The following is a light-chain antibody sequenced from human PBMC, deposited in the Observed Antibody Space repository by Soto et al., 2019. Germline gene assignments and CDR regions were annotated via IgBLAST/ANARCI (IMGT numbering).Light chain of an antibody. V-gene: IGLV2-8*01. CDR1: SSGVGGYNC. CDR3: SSYAGSNNLV. CDR2: EVS. J-gene: IGLJ2*01. Sequence: QSVLTQPPSASGSPGQSVTISCTGTSSGVGGYNCVSWYQQHPGKAPKLMIYEVSKRPSGVPDRFSGSKSGNTVSLTVSGLQAEDEADYYCSSYAGSNNLVFGGGTQLTVL.